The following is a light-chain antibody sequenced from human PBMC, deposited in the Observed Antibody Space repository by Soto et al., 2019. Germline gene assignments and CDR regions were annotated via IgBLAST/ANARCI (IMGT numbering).Light chain of an antibody. CDR3: QQSFTTPLT. Sequence: DIQITPSPSSLSACVGDSVAITCRASQSIGRFLNWHHQNPGKAPNVLINVASTLRSGVPSRSSASGSGTDFNLTINSLQPEDCATYSCQQSFTTPLTSGGGTKVDI. J-gene: IGKJ4*01. CDR1: QSIGRF. V-gene: IGKV1-39*01. CDR2: VAS.